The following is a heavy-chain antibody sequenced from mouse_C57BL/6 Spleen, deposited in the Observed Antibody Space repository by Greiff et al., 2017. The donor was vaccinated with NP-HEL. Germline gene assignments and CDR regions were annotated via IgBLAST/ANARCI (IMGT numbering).Heavy chain of an antibody. V-gene: IGHV5-6*01. CDR3: ARHRDYEAWFAY. J-gene: IGHJ3*01. CDR1: GFTFSSYG. Sequence: EVQGVESGGDLVKPGGSLKLSCAASGFTFSSYGMSWVRQTPDKRLEWVATISSGGSYTYYPDSVKGRFTISRDNAKNTLYLQMSSLKSEDTAMYYCARHRDYEAWFAYWGQGTLVTVSA. D-gene: IGHD2-4*01. CDR2: ISSGGSYT.